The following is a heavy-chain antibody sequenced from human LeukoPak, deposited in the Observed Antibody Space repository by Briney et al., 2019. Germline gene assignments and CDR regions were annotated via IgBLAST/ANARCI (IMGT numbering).Heavy chain of an antibody. CDR2: LSGGSDYI. J-gene: IGHJ1*01. D-gene: IGHD3-16*01. Sequence: GGSLRLSCAASGFMFSSYNMYWARQAPGKGLEWVSSLSGGSDYIFYADPVKGRFTASRDNARNALYLQMDTLRPEDTALYYCANGGGYFLHWGQGTLVTVAS. CDR3: ANGGGYFLH. CDR1: GFMFSSYN. V-gene: IGHV3-21*01.